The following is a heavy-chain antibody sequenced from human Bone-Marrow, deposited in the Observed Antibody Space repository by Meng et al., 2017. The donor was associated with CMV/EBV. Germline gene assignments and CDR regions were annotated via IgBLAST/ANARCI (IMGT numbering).Heavy chain of an antibody. CDR1: GFTFSSYG. Sequence: GESLKISCAASGFTFSSYGVHWVRQAPGKGLGWVAFIRYDGSNKYYADSVKGRFTISRDNSKNTLYLQMNSLRAEDTAVYYCAKEVHQHYYYYYGMDVWGQGTTVTVSS. V-gene: IGHV3-30*02. CDR3: AKEVHQHYYYYYGMDV. J-gene: IGHJ6*02. CDR2: IRYDGSNK.